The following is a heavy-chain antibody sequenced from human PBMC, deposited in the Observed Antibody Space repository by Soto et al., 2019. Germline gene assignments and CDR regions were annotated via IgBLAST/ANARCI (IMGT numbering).Heavy chain of an antibody. Sequence: SETLSLTCSVSGDSINSADYYWSWIRQPPGKGLEWIGHIYYSGSTYYTPSLKSRVTISIDTSKNQFSLKMTSVTAADTAVYYCARDRGSSWMYKWFDPWGQGTQVTVSS. J-gene: IGHJ5*02. CDR3: ARDRGSSWMYKWFDP. CDR1: GDSINSADYY. CDR2: IYYSGST. D-gene: IGHD6-13*01. V-gene: IGHV4-30-4*01.